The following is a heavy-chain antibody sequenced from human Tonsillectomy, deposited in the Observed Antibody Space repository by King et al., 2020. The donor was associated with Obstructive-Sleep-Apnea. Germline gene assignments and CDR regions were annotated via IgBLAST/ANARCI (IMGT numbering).Heavy chain of an antibody. CDR3: ATYYDFLSGYYFFDY. Sequence: VQLVESGGGLVQPGGSLRLSCSASGFTFSSYAMHWVRQAPGKGLEYVSAISSNGGSTYYAASVKGRFTISRDNSKNTLYLQMSSLRAEDTAVYYCATYYDFLSGYYFFDYWGQGTLVTVSS. V-gene: IGHV3-64D*06. D-gene: IGHD3-3*01. CDR2: ISSNGGST. CDR1: GFTFSSYA. J-gene: IGHJ4*02.